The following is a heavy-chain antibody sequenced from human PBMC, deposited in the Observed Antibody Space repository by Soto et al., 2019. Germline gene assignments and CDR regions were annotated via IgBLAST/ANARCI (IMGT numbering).Heavy chain of an antibody. CDR3: ATAPGGVFYYAMDV. CDR2: ISDDGTSM. CDR1: GFAFRNYE. D-gene: IGHD2-8*01. V-gene: IGHV3-48*03. Sequence: EMQVAESGGGLVQPGGSLRLSCTASGFAFRNYEMRWVRRAPGKGLEWLSYISDDGTSMQYAESVKGRFTISRDNRKTSVYLQMSSLRGDDTAVYFCATAPGGVFYYAMDVWGQGVTVTVSS. J-gene: IGHJ6*02.